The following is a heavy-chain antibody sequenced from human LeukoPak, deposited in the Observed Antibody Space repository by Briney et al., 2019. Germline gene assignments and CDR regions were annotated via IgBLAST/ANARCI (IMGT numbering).Heavy chain of an antibody. D-gene: IGHD2-15*01. CDR1: GFTFDTYA. J-gene: IGHJ4*02. CDR2: ITAGGGGT. V-gene: IGHV3-23*01. Sequence: VGSLRLSCAASGFTFDTYAMSWVRQAPGKGLEWVSGITAGGGGTYHADSVKGRFAISRDNSKNILYLQMNSLRAEDTAVYYCAKQLFFDYWGQGTLVTVSS. CDR3: AKQLFFDY.